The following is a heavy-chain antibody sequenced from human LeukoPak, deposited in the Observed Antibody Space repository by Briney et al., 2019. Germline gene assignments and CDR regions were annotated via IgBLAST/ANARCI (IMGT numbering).Heavy chain of an antibody. CDR3: AKTKVGLRYFDWLPHYYYGMDV. Sequence: GESLKISCKGSGYSFTSYWNGRVPQMPGKRLELMGIIYPGESDTRYSPSFQGQLTISADNSLSTAYLQWSSLKASDTAMYYCAKTKVGLRYFDWLPHYYYGMDVWGQRTTVPVSS. D-gene: IGHD3-9*01. V-gene: IGHV5-51*01. J-gene: IGHJ6*02. CDR2: IYPGESDT. CDR1: GYSFTSYW.